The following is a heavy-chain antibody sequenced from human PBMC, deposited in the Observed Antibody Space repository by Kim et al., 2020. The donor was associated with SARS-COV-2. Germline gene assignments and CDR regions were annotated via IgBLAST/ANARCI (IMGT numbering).Heavy chain of an antibody. J-gene: IGHJ5*02. CDR2: IYYSGTT. Sequence: SETLSLTCTVSGDSMTSFYWSWIRQPPGKGLEWIGYIYYSGTTNYNPSLKSRVTISIDTSKNQFSLTLTSVTAADTAASYCLSPRNWGSWFVPWGQGTLV. CDR3: LSPRNWGSWFVP. V-gene: IGHV4-59*08. D-gene: IGHD7-27*01. CDR1: GDSMTSFY.